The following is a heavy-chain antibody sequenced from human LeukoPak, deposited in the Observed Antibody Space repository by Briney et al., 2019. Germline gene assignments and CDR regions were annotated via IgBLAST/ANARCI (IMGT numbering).Heavy chain of an antibody. CDR2: IYPGDSDT. CDR3: ARPGYCSSTSCLGY. Sequence: IIYPGDSDTRYSPSFQGQVTISADKSISTAYLQWSSLKASDTAMYYCARPGYCSSTSCLGYWGQGTLVTVSS. D-gene: IGHD2-2*01. J-gene: IGHJ4*02. V-gene: IGHV5-51*01.